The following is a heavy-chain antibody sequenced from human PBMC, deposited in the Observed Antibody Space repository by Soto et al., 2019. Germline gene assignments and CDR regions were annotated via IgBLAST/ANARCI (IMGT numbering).Heavy chain of an antibody. CDR3: AKKAAYGGDYDDY. D-gene: IGHD4-17*01. CDR2: ISGSGYTT. J-gene: IGHJ4*02. CDR1: RFTFSSYA. V-gene: IGHV3-23*01. Sequence: PGGSLRLSCAASRFTFSSYATGWVRQAPGKGLEWVSTISGSGYTTYYADSVKGRFNISRDNSKNTLYLQMNSLTAEDTAVYYCAKKAAYGGDYDDYWGQGTLVTVSS.